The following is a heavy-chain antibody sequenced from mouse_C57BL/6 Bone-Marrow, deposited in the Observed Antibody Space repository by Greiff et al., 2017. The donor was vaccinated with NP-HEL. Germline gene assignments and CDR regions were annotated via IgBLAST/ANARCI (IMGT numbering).Heavy chain of an antibody. CDR2: ISSGGSYT. V-gene: IGHV5-6*01. CDR1: GFTFSSYG. Sequence: EVHLVESGGDLVKPGGSLKLSCAASGFTFSSYGMSWVRQTPDKRLEWVATISSGGSYTYYPDSVKGRFTISRDNAKNTLYLQMSSLKSEDTAMYYCARLGMIYYAMDYWGQGTSVTVSS. J-gene: IGHJ4*01. D-gene: IGHD2-3*01. CDR3: ARLGMIYYAMDY.